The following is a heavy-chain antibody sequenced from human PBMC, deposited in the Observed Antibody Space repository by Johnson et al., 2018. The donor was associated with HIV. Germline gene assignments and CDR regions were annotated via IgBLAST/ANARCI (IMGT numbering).Heavy chain of an antibody. J-gene: IGHJ3*02. CDR2: LYRSGSNE. V-gene: IGHV3-66*03. Sequence: VQLVESGGGLIQLGGSLRLSCAASGFSVSSKYMSWVRQAPGKGLEWVSALYRSGSNEYYADSVKGRFTISRDNSKNTLYLQMNSLRAEDTAVYYCARDRRARLPLYAFDIWGQGTMVTVSS. D-gene: IGHD6-6*01. CDR3: ARDRRARLPLYAFDI. CDR1: GFSVSSKY.